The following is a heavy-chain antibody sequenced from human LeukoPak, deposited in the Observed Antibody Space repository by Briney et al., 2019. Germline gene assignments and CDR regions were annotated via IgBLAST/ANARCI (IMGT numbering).Heavy chain of an antibody. CDR2: INQYGGEI. J-gene: IGHJ4*02. V-gene: IGHV3-7*03. D-gene: IGHD6-6*01. Sequence: GGSLRVSCAASGFTFSDDWMTCVRQTPGKGLECVANINQYGGEISYVDSVKGRFTISRDNAKNSLSLQMSSLRAEDTAVYYCVKGPLIIAAGPYWGQGTLVTVSS. CDR1: GFTFSDDW. CDR3: VKGPLIIAAGPY.